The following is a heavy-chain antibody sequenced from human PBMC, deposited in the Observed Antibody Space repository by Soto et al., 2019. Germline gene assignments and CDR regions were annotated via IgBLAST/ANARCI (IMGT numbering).Heavy chain of an antibody. CDR3: AKVRYENGSGRNQQYCHY. CDR2: ISWNSGSI. CDR1: DFG. J-gene: IGHJ4*02. V-gene: IGHV3-9*01. D-gene: IGHD2-15*01. Sequence: DFGIRWIRKKKRKGLEWVSGISWNSGSIGYADSVKGRFTISRDNAKNSLYLQMNSLRAEDTALYYCAKVRYENGSGRNQQYCHYWGQGPLV.